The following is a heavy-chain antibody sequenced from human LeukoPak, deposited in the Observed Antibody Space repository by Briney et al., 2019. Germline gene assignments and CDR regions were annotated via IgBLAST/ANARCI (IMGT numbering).Heavy chain of an antibody. CDR3: AREPGGYSSGWSEDRYYYYYMDV. CDR2: ISSSSSYI. V-gene: IGHV3-21*01. Sequence: PGGSLRLSCAASGFTFSSYSMNWVRQAPGKGLEWVSSISSSSSYIYYADSVKGRFTISRDNAKNSLYLQMNSLRAEDTAVYYCAREPGGYSSGWSEDRYYYYYMDVWGKGTTVTVSS. CDR1: GFTFSSYS. D-gene: IGHD6-19*01. J-gene: IGHJ6*03.